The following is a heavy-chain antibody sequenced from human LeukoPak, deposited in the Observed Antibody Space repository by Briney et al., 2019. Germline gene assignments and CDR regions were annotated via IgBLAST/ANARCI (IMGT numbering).Heavy chain of an antibody. CDR1: GLTFSSYA. CDR3: ARERGEYGSGSPIVAFDY. V-gene: IGHV3-30*04. Sequence: PGRSLRLSCAASGLTFSSYAMHWVRQAPGKGLEWVAVISYDGSNKYYADSVKGRFTISRDNSKNTLYLQMNSLRAEDTAVYYCARERGEYGSGSPIVAFDYWGQGTLVTVSS. J-gene: IGHJ4*02. D-gene: IGHD3-10*01. CDR2: ISYDGSNK.